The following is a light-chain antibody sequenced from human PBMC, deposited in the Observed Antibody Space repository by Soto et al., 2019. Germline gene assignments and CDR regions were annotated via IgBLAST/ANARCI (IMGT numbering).Light chain of an antibody. Sequence: QAVVTQEPSFSVSPGGTVTLTCGLSSGSVSSSYYPSWYQQIPGQAPRTLIYSTNTRSPGVPDCFSGSILGNKAALTITGAQSDDESDYYCVLYMGSGISVFGGGTKVTVL. J-gene: IGLJ3*02. CDR3: VLYMGSGISV. CDR2: STN. CDR1: SGSVSSSYY. V-gene: IGLV8-61*02.